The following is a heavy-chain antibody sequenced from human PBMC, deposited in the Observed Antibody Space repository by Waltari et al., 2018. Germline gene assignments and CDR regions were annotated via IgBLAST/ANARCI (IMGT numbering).Heavy chain of an antibody. CDR1: GGSISSSSYY. J-gene: IGHJ6*02. V-gene: IGHV4-39*07. CDR3: ARDERVVVAATHYYYYGMDV. CDR2: IYYSGST. Sequence: QLQLQELGPGLVKPSETLSLTCTVSGGSISSSSYYWGWIRQPPGKGLEWIGSIYYSGSTYYNPSLKSRVTISVDTSKNQFSLKLSSVTAADTAVYYCARDERVVVAATHYYYYGMDVWGQGTTVTVSS. D-gene: IGHD2-15*01.